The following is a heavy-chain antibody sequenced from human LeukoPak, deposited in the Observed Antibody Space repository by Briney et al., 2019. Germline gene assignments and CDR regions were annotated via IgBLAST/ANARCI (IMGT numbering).Heavy chain of an antibody. CDR1: GFTFSSYS. CDR2: ISSSSSYI. D-gene: IGHD3-9*01. V-gene: IGHV3-21*04. Sequence: PGGSLRLSCAASGFTFSSYSMNWVRQAPGKGLEWVSSISSSSSYIYYADSVKGRFTISRDNAKNSLYLQMNSLTAEDTAVYYCARSKDLRLDDIYYWGQGTLVTVSS. CDR3: ARSKDLRLDDIYY. J-gene: IGHJ4*02.